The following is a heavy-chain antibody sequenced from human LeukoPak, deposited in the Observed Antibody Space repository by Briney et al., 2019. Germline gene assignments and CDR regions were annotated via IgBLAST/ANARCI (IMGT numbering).Heavy chain of an antibody. J-gene: IGHJ1*01. CDR3: ARGSLRYFDWLPLQH. D-gene: IGHD3-9*01. V-gene: IGHV4-61*02. Sequence: SQTLSLTCTVSGGSISSDTYYWSWIRQPAGKLLEWIGRIYTSGSTNYNPSLKSRVTISVDTSKNQFSLKLSSVTAADTAVYYCARGSLRYFDWLPLQHWGQGTLVTVSS. CDR1: GGSISSDTYY. CDR2: IYTSGST.